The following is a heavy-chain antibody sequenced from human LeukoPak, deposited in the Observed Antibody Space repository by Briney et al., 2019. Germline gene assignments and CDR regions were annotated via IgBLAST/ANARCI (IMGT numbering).Heavy chain of an antibody. J-gene: IGHJ4*02. CDR3: AKDIRRLGELSPSYFDY. Sequence: GRSLRLSCAASGFTFDDYAMHWVRQAPGKGLEWVSGISWNSGSIGYADSVKGRFTISRDNAKNSLYLQMNSLRAEDTAFYYCAKDIRRLGELSPSYFDYWGQGTLVTVSS. V-gene: IGHV3-9*01. D-gene: IGHD3-16*02. CDR1: GFTFDDYA. CDR2: ISWNSGSI.